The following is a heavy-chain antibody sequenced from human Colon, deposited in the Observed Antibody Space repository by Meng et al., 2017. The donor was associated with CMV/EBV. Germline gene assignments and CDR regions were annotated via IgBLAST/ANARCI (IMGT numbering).Heavy chain of an antibody. Sequence: LPCGVSGGSCSGYFWTWVRQSPGNGLEWIGEINHSGSANYTASLRSRVTLSVDASKNQFSLTLHSVTAADTAVYYCVRGGFGELLFPWGQGTLVTVSS. J-gene: IGHJ4*02. CDR2: INHSGSA. CDR3: VRGGFGELLFP. CDR1: GGSCSGYF. V-gene: IGHV4-34*01. D-gene: IGHD3-10*01.